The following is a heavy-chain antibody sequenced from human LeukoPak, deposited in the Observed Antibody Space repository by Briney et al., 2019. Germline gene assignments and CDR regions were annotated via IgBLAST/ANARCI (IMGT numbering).Heavy chain of an antibody. CDR1: GGTFSSYA. Sequence: ASVKVSCKASGGTFSSYAISWVRQAPGQGLEWMGWISAYNGNTNYAQKLQGRVTMTTDTSTSTAYMELRSLRSDDTAVYYCARVADYDFWSGYHIDYWGQGTLVTVSS. J-gene: IGHJ4*02. V-gene: IGHV1-18*01. CDR3: ARVADYDFWSGYHIDY. D-gene: IGHD3-3*01. CDR2: ISAYNGNT.